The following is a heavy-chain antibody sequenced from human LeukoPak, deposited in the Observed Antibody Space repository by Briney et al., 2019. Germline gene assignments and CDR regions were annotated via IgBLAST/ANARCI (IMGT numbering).Heavy chain of an antibody. J-gene: IGHJ4*02. CDR3: VRGHYYDSSAYFPY. Sequence: GGSLRLSCAASGFTVSSNYMNWVRQAPGKGLEWVSVIYNDGRTYYADSVKDRFTISRDSSKNTLYLQMSSLRTEDTAVYYCVRGHYYDSSAYFPYWGQGTLVTVSS. CDR1: GFTVSSNY. CDR2: IYNDGRT. V-gene: IGHV3-53*05. D-gene: IGHD3-22*01.